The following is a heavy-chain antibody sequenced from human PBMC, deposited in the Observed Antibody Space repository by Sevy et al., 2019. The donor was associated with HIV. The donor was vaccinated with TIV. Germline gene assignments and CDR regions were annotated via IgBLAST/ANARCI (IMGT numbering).Heavy chain of an antibody. J-gene: IGHJ3*02. CDR2: ISYDGSNK. Sequence: GGSLRLSCAASGFTFSSYAMHWVRQAPGKGLECVAVISYDGSNKYYADSVKGRFTISRDNSKNTLYLQMNSLRAEDTAVYYCAREWMRKIDAFDIWGQGTMVTVSS. V-gene: IGHV3-30-3*01. CDR3: AREWMRKIDAFDI. CDR1: GFTFSSYA. D-gene: IGHD5-12*01.